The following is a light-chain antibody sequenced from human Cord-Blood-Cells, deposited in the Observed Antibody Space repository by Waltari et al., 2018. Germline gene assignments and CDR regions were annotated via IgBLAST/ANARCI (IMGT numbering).Light chain of an antibody. CDR2: DVS. V-gene: IGLV2-11*01. CDR1: SSDVGGYNY. Sequence: QSALTQPRSVSGSPGQSVTISCTGTSSDVGGYNYVSWYQQHPGKAPKLMIYDVSKRPSGVPDRFSGSKSGNTASLTISGPQAEDEADYYCCSYAGSFWVFGGGTKLTVL. CDR3: CSYAGSFWV. J-gene: IGLJ3*02.